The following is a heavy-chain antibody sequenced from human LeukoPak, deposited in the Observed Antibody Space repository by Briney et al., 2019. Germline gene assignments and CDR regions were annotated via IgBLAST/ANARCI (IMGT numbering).Heavy chain of an antibody. J-gene: IGHJ6*02. CDR2: ISGSGGST. D-gene: IGHD2-2*01. V-gene: IGHV3-23*01. CDR3: ATDVVPAAPPLYYYYGMDV. CDR1: GFTFSSYA. Sequence: GGSLRLSCAASGFTFSSYAMSWVRQAPGKGLEWVSAISGSGGSTYYADSVKGRFTISRDNSKNTLYLQMNSLRAEDTAVYYCATDVVPAAPPLYYYYGMDVWGQGTTVTVSS.